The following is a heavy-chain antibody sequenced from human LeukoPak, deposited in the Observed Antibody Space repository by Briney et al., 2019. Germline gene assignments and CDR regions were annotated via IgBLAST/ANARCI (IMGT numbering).Heavy chain of an antibody. D-gene: IGHD3-10*01. V-gene: IGHV4-4*07. CDR2: IYTSGST. Sequence: SETLSLTCTVSGGSISSYYWSWIRQPAGKGLEWIGRIYTSGSTNYNPSLKSRVTISVDTSKNQFSLKLSSVTAADTAVYYCARAGNYYGSGSYHPHYYYYYMDVWGKGTTVTISS. J-gene: IGHJ6*03. CDR1: GGSISSYY. CDR3: ARAGNYYGSGSYHPHYYYYYMDV.